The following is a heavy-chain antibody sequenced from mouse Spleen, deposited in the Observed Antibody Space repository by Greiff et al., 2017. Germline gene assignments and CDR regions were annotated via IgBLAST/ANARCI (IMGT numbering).Heavy chain of an antibody. CDR2: INPNNGGT. CDR1: GYTFTDYN. CDR3: ARKGIYDGYYGYFDY. Sequence: VQLQQSGPELVKPGASVKMSCKASGYTFTDYNMHWVKQSHGKSLEWIGYINPNNGGTSYNQKFKGKATLTVNKSSSTAYMELRSLTSEDSAVYYCARKGIYDGYYGYFDYWGQGTTLTVSS. D-gene: IGHD2-3*01. J-gene: IGHJ2*01. V-gene: IGHV1-22*01.